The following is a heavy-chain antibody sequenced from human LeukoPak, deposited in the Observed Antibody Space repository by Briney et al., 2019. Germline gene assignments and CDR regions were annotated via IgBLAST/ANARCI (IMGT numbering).Heavy chain of an antibody. CDR2: IFYTGST. CDR1: GGSISTYY. D-gene: IGHD3-16*02. V-gene: IGHV4-59*01. J-gene: IGHJ4*02. Sequence: PSETLSLTCTVSGGSISTYYWSWIRQPPGKGLEWLGYIFYTGSTNYNPSLKSRVTISVDTSKNQFSLKLSSVTAADTAVYYCARQFGGVIVYFDYWGQGTLVTVSS. CDR3: ARQFGGVIVYFDY.